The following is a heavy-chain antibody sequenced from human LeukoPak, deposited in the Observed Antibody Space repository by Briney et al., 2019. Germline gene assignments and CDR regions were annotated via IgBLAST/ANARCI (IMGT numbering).Heavy chain of an antibody. CDR3: ARDGNPVAGDAFDI. CDR2: IYHSGST. J-gene: IGHJ3*02. D-gene: IGHD4-23*01. CDR1: GGSISSGGYS. V-gene: IGHV4-30-2*01. Sequence: SETLSLTCAVSGGSISSGGYSWSRIRQPPGKGLEWIGYIYHSGSTYYNPSLKSRVTISVDRSKNQFSLKLSSVTAADTAVYYCARDGNPVAGDAFDIWGQGTMVTVSS.